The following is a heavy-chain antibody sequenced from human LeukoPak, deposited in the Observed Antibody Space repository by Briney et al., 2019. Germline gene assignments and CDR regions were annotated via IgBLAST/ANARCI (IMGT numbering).Heavy chain of an antibody. D-gene: IGHD6-13*01. CDR2: VSSSSSYI. CDR3: ARIVEAAVGYFDY. V-gene: IGHV3-21*01. J-gene: IGHJ4*02. CDR1: GFIFSDYG. Sequence: GGSLRLSCAASGFIFSDYGMNWVRQAPGKGLEWVASVSSSSSYIYYAESLKGRFTISRDNAKNSLYLQMNSLRAEDTAVYYCARIVEAAVGYFDYWGQGSLVIASS.